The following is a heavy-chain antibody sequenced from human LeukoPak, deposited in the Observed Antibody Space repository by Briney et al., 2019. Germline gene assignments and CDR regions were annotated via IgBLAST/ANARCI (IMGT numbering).Heavy chain of an antibody. J-gene: IGHJ6*02. V-gene: IGHV4-39*01. D-gene: IGHD3-9*01. CDR2: IYYSGST. CDR1: GGSISSSSYY. Sequence: SETLSLTCTASGGSISSSSYYWGWIRQPPGKGLEWIGSIYYSGSTYYNPSLKSRVTISVDTSKNQFSLKLSSVTAADTAVYYCARLLAQTLRYFDRFYGMDVWGQGTTVTVSS. CDR3: ARLLAQTLRYFDRFYGMDV.